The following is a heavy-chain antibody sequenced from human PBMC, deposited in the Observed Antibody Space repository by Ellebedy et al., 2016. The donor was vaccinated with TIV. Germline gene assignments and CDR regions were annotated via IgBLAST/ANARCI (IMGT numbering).Heavy chain of an antibody. CDR1: GYSFSRYI. V-gene: IGHV1-18*01. Sequence: ASVKVSCKASGYSFSRYIISWLRQAPGQGPEWMGWISPYTGDVKYAQNVQGRVTMTTETSTSTAYMELRSLRSDDTAVYYCARDMVQGMVAVYVWFDFWGQGTQVTVSS. CDR2: ISPYTGDV. CDR3: ARDMVQGMVAVYVWFDF. J-gene: IGHJ4*02. D-gene: IGHD3-10*01.